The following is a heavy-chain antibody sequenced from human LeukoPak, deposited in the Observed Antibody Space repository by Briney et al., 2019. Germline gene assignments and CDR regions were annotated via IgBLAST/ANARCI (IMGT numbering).Heavy chain of an antibody. D-gene: IGHD6-19*01. CDR3: ARGPGSGLDY. Sequence: PGRSLRLSCAASGFTFSSYAMHWVRQAPGKGLEWVAVISYDGSNKYYADSVKGRFTISRDNSKNTLYLQMNSLGAGDTAVYYCARGPGSGLDYWGQGTLVTVSS. V-gene: IGHV3-30*04. CDR1: GFTFSSYA. CDR2: ISYDGSNK. J-gene: IGHJ4*02.